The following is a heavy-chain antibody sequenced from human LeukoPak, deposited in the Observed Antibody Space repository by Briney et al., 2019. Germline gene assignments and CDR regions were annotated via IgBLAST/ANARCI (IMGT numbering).Heavy chain of an antibody. J-gene: IGHJ3*02. D-gene: IGHD3-22*01. CDR1: GFTFSSYA. CDR2: ISGSGGST. V-gene: IGHV3-23*01. Sequence: GGSLRLSCAASGFTFSSYAMSWVRQAPGKGLEWVSAISGSGGSTYYADSVKGRFTISRDNAKNSLYLQMNSLRAEDTAVYYCARFLDYYYDAFDIWGQGTMVTVSS. CDR3: ARFLDYYYDAFDI.